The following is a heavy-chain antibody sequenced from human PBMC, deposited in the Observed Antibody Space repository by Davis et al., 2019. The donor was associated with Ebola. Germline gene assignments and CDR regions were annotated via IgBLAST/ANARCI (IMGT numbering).Heavy chain of an antibody. D-gene: IGHD1-26*01. Sequence: PGGSLRLSCAASEFTFSYYWMHWVRQAPGKGLGWVSRLSRDGSSTSYADSVKGRFTISRDNAKKTMFLQMNSLRAEDTAVYYCAREGIEVSDYFDNWGQGTLVTVS. CDR3: AREGIEVSDYFDN. CDR2: LSRDGSST. CDR1: EFTFSYYW. J-gene: IGHJ4*02. V-gene: IGHV3-74*01.